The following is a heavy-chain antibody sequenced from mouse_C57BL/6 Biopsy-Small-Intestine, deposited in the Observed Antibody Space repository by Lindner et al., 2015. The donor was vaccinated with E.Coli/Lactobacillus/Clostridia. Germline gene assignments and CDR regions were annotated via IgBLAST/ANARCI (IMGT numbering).Heavy chain of an antibody. CDR1: GYSFTGYY. CDR3: ARRFDYDGYYYAMDY. D-gene: IGHD2-4*01. CDR2: IYPYNGLS. J-gene: IGHJ4*01. V-gene: IGHV1-31*01. Sequence: VQLQESGPELVKPGASVKISCKASGYSFTGYYMNWVKQSHGNILDWIGYIYPYNGLSSYNQRFKGKATLTVDTSSSTAYMELHSLTSEDSAVYFCARRFDYDGYYYAMDYWGQGTSVTVSS.